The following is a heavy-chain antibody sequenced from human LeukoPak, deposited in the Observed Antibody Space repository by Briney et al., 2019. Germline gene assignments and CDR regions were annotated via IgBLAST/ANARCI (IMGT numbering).Heavy chain of an antibody. CDR2: MSKDGATI. J-gene: IGHJ3*02. V-gene: IGHV3-30*18. CDR3: AKMTSSGYSDDAFDI. CDR1: GFTFSRHG. Sequence: GGSLRLSCAASGFTFSRHGMHWARHAPGKGLKWVAGMSKDGATIRYEGSVEGRFTISRDNSKNTVYLQMNSLRAEDTAVYYCAKMTSSGYSDDAFDIWGQGTMVTVSS. D-gene: IGHD3-22*01.